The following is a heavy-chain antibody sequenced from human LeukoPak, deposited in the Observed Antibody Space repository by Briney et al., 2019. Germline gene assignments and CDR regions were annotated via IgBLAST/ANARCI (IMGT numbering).Heavy chain of an antibody. CDR3: TTEKSLYYYYYMDV. V-gene: IGHV3-73*01. CDR1: GFTFSGSA. Sequence: GRSLRLSCAASGFTFSGSAMHWVRQASGKGLEWVGRIRSKANSYATAYAASVKGRFTISGDDSKNTAYLQMNSLKTEDTAVYYCTTEKSLYYYYYMDVWGKGTTVTVSS. J-gene: IGHJ6*03. CDR2: IRSKANSYAT.